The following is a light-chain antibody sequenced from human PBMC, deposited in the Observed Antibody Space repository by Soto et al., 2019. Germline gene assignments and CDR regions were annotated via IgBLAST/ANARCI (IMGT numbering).Light chain of an antibody. Sequence: EVVLTQSPGTLSLSPGGRATLSCRASQSVGNSFVAWYQQKPGQPPRVLIYDTSKRATGIPDRFTGSGSGTDFTLTISRLEPEDFAVDYCQQYGSSPTFGEGTRLEIK. V-gene: IGKV3-20*01. J-gene: IGKJ5*01. CDR3: QQYGSSPT. CDR1: QSVGNSF. CDR2: DTS.